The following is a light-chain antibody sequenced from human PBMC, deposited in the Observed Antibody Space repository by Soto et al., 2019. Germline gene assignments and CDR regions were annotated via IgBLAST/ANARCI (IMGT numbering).Light chain of an antibody. J-gene: IGKJ3*01. CDR2: GAS. CDR1: QSVSSTY. CDR3: QLYGSSPLFT. V-gene: IGKV3-20*01. Sequence: EIVLTQSPDTLSLSPGERATLSCRASQSVSSTYIAWFQQKPGQTPRFLISGASSRATGIPERFSGSGSGTDFTLTISRLEPEDFAVYWCQLYGSSPLFTFGPGTKVDI.